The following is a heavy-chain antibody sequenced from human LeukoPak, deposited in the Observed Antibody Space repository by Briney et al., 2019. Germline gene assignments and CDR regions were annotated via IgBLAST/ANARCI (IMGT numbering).Heavy chain of an antibody. CDR2: IKQDGSEK. J-gene: IGHJ4*02. D-gene: IGHD3-10*01. Sequence: GGSLRLSCAASGFTFSSYSMNWVRQAPGKGLEWVANIKQDGSEKYYVDSVKGRFTISRDNAKNSLYLQMNSLRAEDTAVYYCARVRRITAVRGVWYYFDYWGQGTLVTVSS. CDR1: GFTFSSYS. CDR3: ARVRRITAVRGVWYYFDY. V-gene: IGHV3-7*01.